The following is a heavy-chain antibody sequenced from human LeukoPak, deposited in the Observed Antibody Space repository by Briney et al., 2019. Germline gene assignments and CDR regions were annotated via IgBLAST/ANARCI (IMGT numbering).Heavy chain of an antibody. J-gene: IGHJ6*02. V-gene: IGHV1-69*13. D-gene: IGHD4-17*01. CDR3: ARGPDGDPLRGGMDV. Sequence: SVKVSCKASGYTFTSYGISWVRQAPGQGLEWMGGIIPIFGTANYAQKFQGRVTITADESTSTAYMELSSLRSEDTAVYYCARGPDGDPLRGGMDVWGQGTTVTVSS. CDR2: IIPIFGTA. CDR1: GYTFTSYG.